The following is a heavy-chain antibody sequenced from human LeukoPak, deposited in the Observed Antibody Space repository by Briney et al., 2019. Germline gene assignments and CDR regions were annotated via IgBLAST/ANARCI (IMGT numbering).Heavy chain of an antibody. CDR3: AREDEWELAYYYYMDV. J-gene: IGHJ6*03. CDR1: GFTFSSYW. V-gene: IGHV3-7*01. D-gene: IGHD1-26*01. Sequence: GGSLRLSCAASGFTFSSYWMSWVRQAPGKGLEWVANIKQDGSEKYYVDSVKGRFTISRDNAKNSLYLQMNSLRAEDTAVYYCAREDEWELAYYYYMDVWGKGTTVTVSS. CDR2: IKQDGSEK.